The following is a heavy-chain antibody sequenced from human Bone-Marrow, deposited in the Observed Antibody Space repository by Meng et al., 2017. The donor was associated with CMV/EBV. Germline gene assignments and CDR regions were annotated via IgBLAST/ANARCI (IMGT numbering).Heavy chain of an antibody. CDR3: ARAVKGYDFWSGPSDY. CDR1: GGSVSSGSYY. D-gene: IGHD3-3*01. V-gene: IGHV4-61*01. Sequence: SETLSLTCTVSGGSVSSGSYYWSWIRQPPGKGLEWIGYIYYSGSTNYNPSLKSRVTISVDKSKNQFSLKLSSVTAADTAVYYCARAVKGYDFWSGPSDYWGQGTLVTFSS. J-gene: IGHJ4*02. CDR2: IYYSGST.